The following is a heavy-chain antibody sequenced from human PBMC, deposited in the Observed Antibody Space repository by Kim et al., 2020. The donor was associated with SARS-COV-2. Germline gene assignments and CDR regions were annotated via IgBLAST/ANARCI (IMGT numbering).Heavy chain of an antibody. CDR3: AASLFFGYCSSTSCYTGMDV. V-gene: IGHV4-30-2*01. Sequence: SETLSLTCAVSGGSISSGGYSWSWIRQPPGKGLEWIGYIYHSGSTYYNPSLKSRVTISVDRSKNQFSLKLSSVTAADTAVYYCAASLFFGYCSSTSCYTGMDVWGQGTTVTVSS. D-gene: IGHD2-2*02. J-gene: IGHJ6*02. CDR1: GGSISSGGYS. CDR2: IYHSGST.